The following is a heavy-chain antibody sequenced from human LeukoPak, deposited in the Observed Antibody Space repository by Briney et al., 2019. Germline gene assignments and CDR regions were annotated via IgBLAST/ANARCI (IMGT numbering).Heavy chain of an antibody. Sequence: GASVKVSCKASGGTFSSYAISWVRQVPGQGLEWMGGIIPIFGTANYAQKFQGRVTITADESTSTAYMELSSLRSEDTAVYYCARDLIEYSSSWGYFQHWGQGTLVTVSS. CDR2: IIPIFGTA. J-gene: IGHJ1*01. CDR1: GGTFSSYA. D-gene: IGHD6-6*01. V-gene: IGHV1-69*13. CDR3: ARDLIEYSSSWGYFQH.